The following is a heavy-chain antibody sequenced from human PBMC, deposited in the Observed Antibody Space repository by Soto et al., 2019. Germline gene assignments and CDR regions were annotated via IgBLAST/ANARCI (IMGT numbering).Heavy chain of an antibody. Sequence: SSEKPSCKYSAYTYKITGISWVRQATKQGLEWVGWISTYNGNSNYAQKYQGRVTMTTDTSTSTAYMELSSLRSDDTAVYYCARIADCSTTSCSFPSRFHVRGYYYYYGLDVWGQGPTVTVSS. D-gene: IGHD2-2*01. CDR3: ARIADCSTTSCSFPSRFHVRGYYYYYGLDV. CDR2: ISTYNGNS. V-gene: IGHV1-18*01. CDR1: AYTYKITG. J-gene: IGHJ6*02.